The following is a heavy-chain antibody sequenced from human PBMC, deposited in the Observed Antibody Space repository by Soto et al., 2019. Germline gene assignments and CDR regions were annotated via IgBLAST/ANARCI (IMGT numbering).Heavy chain of an antibody. J-gene: IGHJ6*02. CDR3: ARDQYAVGGDF. CDR1: GYTFTDYG. D-gene: IGHD2-15*01. V-gene: IGHV1-18*01. Sequence: ASVKVSCKASGYTFTDYGVSWVRQAPGQGLEWMGWINTYSGQTNYAQKVQGRVFMTTDTSTATAYMELRSLNPDDTAVYYCARDQYAVGGDFWG. CDR2: INTYSGQT.